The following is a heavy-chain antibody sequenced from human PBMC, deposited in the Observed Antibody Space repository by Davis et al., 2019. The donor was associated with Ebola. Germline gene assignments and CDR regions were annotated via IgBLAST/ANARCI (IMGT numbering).Heavy chain of an antibody. CDR3: ARETYSSGWYDY. D-gene: IGHD6-19*01. V-gene: IGHV3-11*01. CDR2: ISSSGSTI. Sequence: PSETLSLTCTVSGGSISRSGYYWDWIRQAPGKGLEWVSYISSSGSTIYYADSVKGRFTISRDNAKNSLYLQMNSLRAEDTAVYYCARETYSSGWYDYWGQGTLVTVSS. CDR1: GGSISRSGYY. J-gene: IGHJ4*02.